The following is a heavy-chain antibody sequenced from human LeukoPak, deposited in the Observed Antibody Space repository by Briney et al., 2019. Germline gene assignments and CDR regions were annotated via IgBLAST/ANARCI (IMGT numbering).Heavy chain of an antibody. D-gene: IGHD6-13*01. CDR3: ARDREAAADLGY. V-gene: IGHV3-33*01. Sequence: RYYADTVKGRFTISRDNSKNTLYLQMNSLRVEDTAVYYCARDREAAADLGYWGQGTLVTVSS. CDR2: R. J-gene: IGHJ4*02.